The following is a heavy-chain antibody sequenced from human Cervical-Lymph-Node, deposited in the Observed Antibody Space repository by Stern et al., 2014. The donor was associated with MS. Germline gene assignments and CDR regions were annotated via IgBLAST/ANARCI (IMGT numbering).Heavy chain of an antibody. CDR1: GFTVNSKY. D-gene: IGHD4-17*01. V-gene: IGHV3-66*01. CDR2: IYDDGRV. Sequence: EVQLEESGGGLVQPGGSLRLSCAASGFTVNSKYMSWVRQAPGKGLEWVSVIYDDGRVYYADSVKDRFTISRDNSKNTLFLQMKGLRAEDTAIYYCATADQRDYGDYFQHWGQGTLVTVSS. J-gene: IGHJ1*01. CDR3: ATADQRDYGDYFQH.